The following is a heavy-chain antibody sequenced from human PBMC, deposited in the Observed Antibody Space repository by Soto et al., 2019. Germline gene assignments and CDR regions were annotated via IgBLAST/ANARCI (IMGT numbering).Heavy chain of an antibody. V-gene: IGHV4-34*09. CDR2: IYYSGST. CDR1: GGSFSGYY. CDR3: ARSGYSYGPNPLLY. D-gene: IGHD5-18*01. J-gene: IGHJ4*02. Sequence: PSETLSLTCAVYGGSFSGYYWTWIRQPPGTGLEWIGYIYYSGSTYYNPSLKSRVTISVDTSKNQFSLKLSSVTAADTAVYYCARSGYSYGPNPLLYWGQGTLVTVSS.